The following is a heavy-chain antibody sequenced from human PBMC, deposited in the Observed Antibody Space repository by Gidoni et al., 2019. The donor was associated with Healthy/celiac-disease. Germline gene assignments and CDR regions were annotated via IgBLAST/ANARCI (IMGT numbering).Heavy chain of an antibody. D-gene: IGHD2-15*01. Sequence: EVQLVESGGGLVQPGRSLRLSCAASGFTFDDYAMHWVRQAPGKGLEWVSGISWNSGSIGYADAVKGRFTISRDNAKNSLYLQMNSLRAEDTALYYCAKENSPGGSGYCSGGSCYPIDYWGQGTLVTVSS. CDR3: AKENSPGGSGYCSGGSCYPIDY. V-gene: IGHV3-9*01. CDR2: ISWNSGSI. J-gene: IGHJ4*02. CDR1: GFTFDDYA.